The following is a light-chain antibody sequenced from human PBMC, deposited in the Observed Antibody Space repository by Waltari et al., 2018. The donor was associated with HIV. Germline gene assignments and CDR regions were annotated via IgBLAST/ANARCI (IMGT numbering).Light chain of an antibody. CDR2: EVN. V-gene: IGLV2-11*01. CDR1: SRDIGGYNY. Sequence: QSALTQPRSVSGSPGQTVTISCRGTSRDIGGYNYVSWYQQHPAEAPRLMIDEVNQRPAGVPVRFSGSKSGNTASLTISGLQAEDEADYYCCSYAGSNTFYVFGTGTEVTVL. CDR3: CSYAGSNTFYV. J-gene: IGLJ1*01.